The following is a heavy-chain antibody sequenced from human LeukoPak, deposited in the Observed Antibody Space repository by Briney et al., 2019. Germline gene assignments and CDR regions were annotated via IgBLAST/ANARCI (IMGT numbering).Heavy chain of an antibody. CDR3: ARDLGGAYYYDSSGYFDY. D-gene: IGHD3-22*01. Sequence: GGSLRLSCAASGLTFSSYAMHWVRQAPGKGMERVAAISSDGSNKYYADSVKGRFTISRDNSKNTLYLQMNSLRAEDTAVYYCARDLGGAYYYDSSGYFDYWGQGTLVTVSS. CDR1: GLTFSSYA. J-gene: IGHJ4*02. V-gene: IGHV3-30*04. CDR2: ISSDGSNK.